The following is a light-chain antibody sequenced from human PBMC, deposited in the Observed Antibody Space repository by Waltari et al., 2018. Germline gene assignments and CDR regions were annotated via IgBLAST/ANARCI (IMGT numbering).Light chain of an antibody. Sequence: DSQMTQSPSSLSASVGDRVTLTCQASQDISNHLGWFQQKPGKPPQLLIYDTSTLEVGVPSRFRGSGSGTDFTFTISSLQPEDIATYYCQQYDNLFTFGPGTKVDLK. J-gene: IGKJ3*01. CDR1: QDISNH. CDR2: DTS. CDR3: QQYDNLFT. V-gene: IGKV1-33*01.